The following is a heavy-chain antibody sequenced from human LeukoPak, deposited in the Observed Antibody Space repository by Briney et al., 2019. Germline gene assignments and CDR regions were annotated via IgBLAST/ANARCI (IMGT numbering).Heavy chain of an antibody. CDR3: ARVGGSYFPPYYYYYVDV. CDR1: GGSISSGSYY. Sequence: SETLSLTCTVSGGSISSGSYYWSWIRQPAGKGLEWIGRIYTTGSTYYNPSLKSRVTISVDTSKNQFSLKLSSVTAADTAVYYCARVGGSYFPPYYYYYVDVWGKGTTVTISS. J-gene: IGHJ6*03. D-gene: IGHD1-26*01. V-gene: IGHV4-61*02. CDR2: IYTTGST.